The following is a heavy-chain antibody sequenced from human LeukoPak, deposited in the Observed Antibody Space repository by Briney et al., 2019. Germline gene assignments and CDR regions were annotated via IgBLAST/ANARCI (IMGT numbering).Heavy chain of an antibody. V-gene: IGHV3-23*01. Sequence: PGGSLRLSCAASGFTFSSYAISWVRQAPGKGLEWVSAVSNGGSTYYADSAKGRFTISIDISKSTIHQQMNSLRAEDTAVYYCAKESPYAVGLTGRVYYFDYWGRGALVTVSS. CDR3: AKESPYAVGLTGRVYYFDY. CDR1: GFTFSSYA. D-gene: IGHD1-26*01. CDR2: VSNGGST. J-gene: IGHJ4*02.